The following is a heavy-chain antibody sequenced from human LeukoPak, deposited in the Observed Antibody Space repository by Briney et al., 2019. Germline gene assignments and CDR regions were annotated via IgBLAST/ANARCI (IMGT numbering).Heavy chain of an antibody. D-gene: IGHD5-18*01. J-gene: IGHJ5*02. V-gene: IGHV6-1*01. CDR3: AKGAGGFSYYNWFDP. CDR2: TYYRSKWYH. Sequence: SQTLSLTCAISGDSVSSNSAAWNWIRQSPSRGLEWLGRTYYRSKWYHDYGVSVKSRITIKPDTSKNQFSLKLASVTAADTAIYYCAKGAGGFSYYNWFDPWGQGTLVTVSS. CDR1: GDSVSSNSAA.